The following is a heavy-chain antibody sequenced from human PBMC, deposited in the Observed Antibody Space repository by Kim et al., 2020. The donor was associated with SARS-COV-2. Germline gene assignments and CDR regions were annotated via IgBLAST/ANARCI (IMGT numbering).Heavy chain of an antibody. CDR1: GYTFTSYG. Sequence: ASVKVSCKASGYTFTSYGISWVRQAPGQGLEWMGWISAYNGNTNYAQKPQGRVTMTTDTSTSTAYMELRSLRSDDTAVYYCARDCSMKYYDILTGYCEKDYWGQGTLVTVSS. CDR2: ISAYNGNT. J-gene: IGHJ4*02. D-gene: IGHD3-9*01. V-gene: IGHV1-18*04. CDR3: ARDCSMKYYDILTGYCEKDY.